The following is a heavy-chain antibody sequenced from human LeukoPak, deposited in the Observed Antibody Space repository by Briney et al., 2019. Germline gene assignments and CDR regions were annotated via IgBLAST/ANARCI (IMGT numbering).Heavy chain of an antibody. J-gene: IGHJ6*03. CDR3: ARGPPIRGYRYGYDTGYYYSYSMDV. CDR2: MNPISGNT. Sequence: ASVKVSCKASGGTFSSYDINWVRQATGQGLEWMGWMNPISGNTGHAQKFQGRVTMTRDTSISTAYMELSSLRSEDTAVYYCARGPPIRGYRYGYDTGYYYSYSMDVWGKGTTVTISS. CDR1: GGTFSSYD. V-gene: IGHV1-8*01. D-gene: IGHD5-18*01.